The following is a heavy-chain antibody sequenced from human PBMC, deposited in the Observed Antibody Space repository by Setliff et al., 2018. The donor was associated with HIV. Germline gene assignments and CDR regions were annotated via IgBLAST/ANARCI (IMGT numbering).Heavy chain of an antibody. J-gene: IGHJ3*02. CDR3: AKWNVAFDI. Sequence: GSLRLSCAASGFSLSPFVMSWVRQAPGKGLEWVANIHQTGSETYYVDSVKGRFTTSRDNAKNSLYLQMNSLRADDTAVYYCAKWNVAFDIWGHGTMVTVSS. CDR2: IHQTGSET. V-gene: IGHV3-7*01. CDR1: GFSLSPFV. D-gene: IGHD1-1*01.